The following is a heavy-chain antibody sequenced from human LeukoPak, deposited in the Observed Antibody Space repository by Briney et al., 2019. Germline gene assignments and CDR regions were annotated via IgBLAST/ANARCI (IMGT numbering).Heavy chain of an antibody. CDR1: GGSFSRYY. CDR3: AREEDCSGGICYLGNAFDI. Sequence: PSDTLSLTCAVYGGSFSRYYWSWIRQPPGKGLEWIGEINHSGSTNYNASLKSRVTISVDTSKNQFSLKLSSVTAADTAVYYCAREEDCSGGICYLGNAFDIWGQGTMVTVSS. J-gene: IGHJ3*02. CDR2: INHSGST. D-gene: IGHD2-15*01. V-gene: IGHV4-34*01.